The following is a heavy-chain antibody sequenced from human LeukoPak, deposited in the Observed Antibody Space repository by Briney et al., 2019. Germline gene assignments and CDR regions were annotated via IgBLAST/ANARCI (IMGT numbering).Heavy chain of an antibody. J-gene: IGHJ4*02. CDR2: IYYSGST. CDR1: GGSISSSNYY. CDR3: ATNIVAATDY. Sequence: SETLSLTCTVSGGSISSSNYYWGWIRQPPGKGLEWIGSIYYSGSTYYNTSLKSRVTISVDTSKNQFSLKLSSVTAADTAVYYCATNIVAATDYWGQGTLVTVSS. D-gene: IGHD1-26*01. V-gene: IGHV4-39*01.